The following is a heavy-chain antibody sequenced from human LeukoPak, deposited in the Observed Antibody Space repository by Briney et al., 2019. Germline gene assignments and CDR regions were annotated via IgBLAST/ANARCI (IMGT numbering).Heavy chain of an antibody. J-gene: IGHJ4*02. D-gene: IGHD3-16*02. CDR2: IGTSAGDT. V-gene: IGHV3-23*01. Sequence: PGGSLRLSCAASGFTFSTYAMTWVRQAPGKGLEWVPAIGTSAGDTYYADSVKGRFTVSRDNSKNTLYLQMSSLRAEDTAVYYCAKYRLSGRRDYDYWGQGILVTVSS. CDR1: GFTFSTYA. CDR3: AKYRLSGRRDYDY.